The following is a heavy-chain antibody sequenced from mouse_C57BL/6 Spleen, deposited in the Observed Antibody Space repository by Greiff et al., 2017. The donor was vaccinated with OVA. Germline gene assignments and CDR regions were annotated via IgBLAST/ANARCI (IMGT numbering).Heavy chain of an antibody. CDR2: ISSGSSTI. V-gene: IGHV5-17*01. CDR3: ARPGDYDDWYFDV. CDR1: GFTFSDYG. J-gene: IGHJ1*03. Sequence: EVMLVESGGGLVKPGGSLKLSCAASGFTFSDYGMHWVRQAPEKGLEWVAYISSGSSTIYYADTVKGRFTISRDNAKNTLFLQMTSLRSEDTAMYYCARPGDYDDWYFDVGGTGTTVTVSS. D-gene: IGHD2-4*01.